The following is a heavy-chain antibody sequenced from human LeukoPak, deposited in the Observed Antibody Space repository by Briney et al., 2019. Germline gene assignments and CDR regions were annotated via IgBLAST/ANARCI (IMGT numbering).Heavy chain of an antibody. J-gene: IGHJ4*02. Sequence: SETLSLTCTVSVDSISSYYWSWIRQPPGKGVEWIGYIHYSGSTNYNPSLKSRVTIAVDTYKNQFSLKQTYVTAADPALYYYARSSGHYYPPYYWGQGTLVTVSS. CDR2: IHYSGST. CDR3: ARSSGHYYPPYY. D-gene: IGHD3-22*01. V-gene: IGHV4-59*01. CDR1: VDSISSYY.